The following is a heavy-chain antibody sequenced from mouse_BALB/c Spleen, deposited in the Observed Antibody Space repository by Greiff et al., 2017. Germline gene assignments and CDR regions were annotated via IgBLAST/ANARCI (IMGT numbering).Heavy chain of an antibody. J-gene: IGHJ4*01. CDR2: ISDGGSYT. V-gene: IGHV5-4*02. CDR1: GFTFSDYY. Sequence: EVQLQESGGGLVKPGGSLKLSCAASGFTFSDYYMYWVRQTPEKRLEWVATISDGGSYTYYPDSVKGRFTISRDNAKNNLYLQMSSLKSEDTAMYYCARDHSSGQDAMDYWGQGTSVTVSS. CDR3: ARDHSSGQDAMDY. D-gene: IGHD3-1*01.